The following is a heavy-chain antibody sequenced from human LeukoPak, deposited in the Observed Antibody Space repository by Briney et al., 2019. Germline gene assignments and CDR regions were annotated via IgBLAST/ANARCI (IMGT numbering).Heavy chain of an antibody. CDR1: GGSISNAAYY. CDR3: AREDSGSWRHYYYYMDV. V-gene: IGHV4-61*02. Sequence: PSQTLSLTCTVSGGSISNAAYYWSWIRQHPGKGLEWIGRIYTSGSTNYNPSLKSRVTISVDTSKNQFSLKLSSVTAADTAVYYCAREDSGSWRHYYYYMDVWGKGTTVTVSS. CDR2: IYTSGST. J-gene: IGHJ6*03. D-gene: IGHD1-26*01.